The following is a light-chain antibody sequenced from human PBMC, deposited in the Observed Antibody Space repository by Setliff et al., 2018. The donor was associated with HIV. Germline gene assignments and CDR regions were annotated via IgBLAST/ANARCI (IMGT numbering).Light chain of an antibody. Sequence: QSVLTQPPSVSGSPGQSVTISCTGTSSDVGSYNRVSWYQQPPGTAPKLMIYEVNNRPSGVPDRFSGSKSGNTASLTISGLQAVDEADYYCSSYTSISTYVFGTGTKVTVL. CDR3: SSYTSISTYV. CDR2: EVN. J-gene: IGLJ1*01. CDR1: SSDVGSYNR. V-gene: IGLV2-18*02.